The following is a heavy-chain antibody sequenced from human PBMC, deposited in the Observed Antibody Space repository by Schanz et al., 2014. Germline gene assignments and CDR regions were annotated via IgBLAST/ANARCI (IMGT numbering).Heavy chain of an antibody. CDR3: VRDTDYHFDY. V-gene: IGHV3-33*01. J-gene: IGHJ4*02. Sequence: VHLLESGGGLVQPGRSLRLSCATSGFTFSSYGMHWVRQASGKGLEWVAVIWFDGNNKYYADSVKGRFTISRDNSKNTLYLQMNSLRAEDTALYYCVRDTDYHFDYWGQGTLVTVSS. D-gene: IGHD4-17*01. CDR1: GFTFSSYG. CDR2: IWFDGNNK.